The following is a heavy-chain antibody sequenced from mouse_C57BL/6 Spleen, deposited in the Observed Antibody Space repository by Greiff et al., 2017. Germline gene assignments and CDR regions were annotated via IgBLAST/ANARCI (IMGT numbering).Heavy chain of an antibody. CDR2: IYPGDGDT. V-gene: IGHV1-82*01. Sequence: QVTLKESGPELVKPGASVKISCKASGYAFSSSWMNWVKQRPGKGLEWIGRIYPGDGDTNYNGKFKGKATLTADKSSSTAYMQLSSLTSEDSAVYFCAREVDSNYGYFDGWGTGTTVTVSS. CDR3: AREVDSNYGYFDG. CDR1: GYAFSSSW. J-gene: IGHJ1*03. D-gene: IGHD2-5*01.